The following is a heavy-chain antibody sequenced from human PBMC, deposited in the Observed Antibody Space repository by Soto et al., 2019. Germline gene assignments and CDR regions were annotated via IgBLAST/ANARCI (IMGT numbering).Heavy chain of an antibody. D-gene: IGHD6-19*01. Sequence: GGSLRLSCAASGFTFSSYGMHWVRQAPGKGLEWVAVISYDGSNKYYADSVKGRFTISRDNSKNTLYLQMNSLRAEDTAVYYCAKDRSIAVAGNYYYYYMDVWGKGTTVTVSS. V-gene: IGHV3-30*18. CDR3: AKDRSIAVAGNYYYYYMDV. CDR1: GFTFSSYG. J-gene: IGHJ6*03. CDR2: ISYDGSNK.